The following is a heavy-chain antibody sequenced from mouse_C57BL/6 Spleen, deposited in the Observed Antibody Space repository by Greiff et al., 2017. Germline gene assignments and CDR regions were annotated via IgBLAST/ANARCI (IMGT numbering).Heavy chain of an antibody. D-gene: IGHD3-2*02. Sequence: QVHVKQPGAELVKPGASVKLSCKASGYTFTSYWMHWVKQRPGQGLEWIGMIHPNSGSTNYNEKFKSKATLTVDKSSSTAYMQLSSLTSEDSAVYYCARSSSGYPYYAMDYWGQGTSVTVSS. V-gene: IGHV1-64*01. CDR3: ARSSSGYPYYAMDY. CDR1: GYTFTSYW. J-gene: IGHJ4*01. CDR2: IHPNSGST.